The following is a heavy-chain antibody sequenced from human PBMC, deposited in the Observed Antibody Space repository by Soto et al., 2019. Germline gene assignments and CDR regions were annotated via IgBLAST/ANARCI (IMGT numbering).Heavy chain of an antibody. CDR1: GGTFSSYT. Sequence: QVQLVQSGAEVKKPGSSVKVSCKASGGTFSSYTISWVRQAPGQGLEWMGKIIPILGTANYAQKFQGRVTITADKSTSTAYMEMRSLRSEDTAVYYCARDFHYDLSGEANHWGQGTLVTVSS. D-gene: IGHD3-10*02. CDR2: IIPILGTA. J-gene: IGHJ5*02. CDR3: ARDFHYDLSGEANH. V-gene: IGHV1-69*08.